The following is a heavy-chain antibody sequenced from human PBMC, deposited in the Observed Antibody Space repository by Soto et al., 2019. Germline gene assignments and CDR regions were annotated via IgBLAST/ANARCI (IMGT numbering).Heavy chain of an antibody. J-gene: IGHJ6*03. Sequence: SETLSLTCTVSGGSISTYYWIWIRQPPGKGLEWIGYIYYSGSTNYNPSLKSRVTISVDTSKNQFSLKLSSVTAADTAVYYCARARSTNYYYYMDVWGKGTTVTVSS. CDR3: ARARSTNYYYYMDV. CDR1: GGSISTYY. V-gene: IGHV4-59*01. CDR2: IYYSGST.